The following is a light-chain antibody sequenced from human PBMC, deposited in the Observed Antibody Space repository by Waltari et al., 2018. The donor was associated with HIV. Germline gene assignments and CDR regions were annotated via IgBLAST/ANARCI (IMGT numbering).Light chain of an antibody. CDR3: QQYYDSLMYT. Sequence: DMQMTQSPSSLSASVGDRVTITCRASQGISNSLAWYQQKPGKAPKLLLYGASRLQTGVPSRFSGSGSGTDFALTISRLQPEDFATYYCQQYYDSLMYTFGQGTKLEIK. CDR2: GAS. J-gene: IGKJ2*01. V-gene: IGKV1-NL1*01. CDR1: QGISNS.